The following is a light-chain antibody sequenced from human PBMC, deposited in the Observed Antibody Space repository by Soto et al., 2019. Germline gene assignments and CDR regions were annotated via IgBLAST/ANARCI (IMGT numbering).Light chain of an antibody. V-gene: IGKV4-1*01. CDR1: QSVLYRSNNNNY. CDR2: WAS. Sequence: DIVMTQSPDSLAVSLGERATVNCKSSQSVLYRSNNNNYLAWYQQKPGQPPKLLIYWASTRESGVTDRFSGSGSGTDFTLTISSMQAEDVAVYYCQQYYSPPLSFGGGTRVESK. CDR3: QQYYSPPLS. J-gene: IGKJ4*01.